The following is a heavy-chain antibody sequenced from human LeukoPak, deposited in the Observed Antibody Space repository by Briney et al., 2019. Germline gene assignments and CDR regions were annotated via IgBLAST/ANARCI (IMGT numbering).Heavy chain of an antibody. CDR1: GGSFSGYY. J-gene: IGHJ4*02. D-gene: IGHD3-10*01. Sequence: KTSETLSLTCAVYGGSFSGYYWSWIRQPPGKGLEWIGEINHSGSTNYNPSLESRVTISVDTSKNQFSLKLSSVTAADTAVYYCARRGLRNDYWGQGTLVTVSS. V-gene: IGHV4-34*01. CDR2: INHSGST. CDR3: ARRGLRNDY.